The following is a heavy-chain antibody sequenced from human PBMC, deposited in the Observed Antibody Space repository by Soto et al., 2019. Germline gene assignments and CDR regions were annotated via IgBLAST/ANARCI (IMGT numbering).Heavy chain of an antibody. V-gene: IGHV3-15*01. CDR1: GFTFTTAW. Sequence: GGSLRLSCAASGFTFTTAWMIWVRQAPGKGLEWVGHIKTKTEGEATNYATPVKGRFSISRDDSTNTQSLQMNSLKSEDTAVYYCATDLPTAGAGEFDYWGQGTLVTVSS. J-gene: IGHJ4*02. CDR3: ATDLPTAGAGEFDY. CDR2: IKTKTEGEAT. D-gene: IGHD6-19*01.